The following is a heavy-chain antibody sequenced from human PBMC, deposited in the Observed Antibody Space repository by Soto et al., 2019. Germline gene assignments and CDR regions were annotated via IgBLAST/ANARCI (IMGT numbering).Heavy chain of an antibody. CDR1: GGSISSYY. J-gene: IGHJ6*02. V-gene: IGHV4-59*01. CDR2: IYYSGST. CDR3: ARDLGYDYVWGSYRPIRGMDV. Sequence: PSETLSLTCTVSGGSISSYYWSWIRQPPGKGLEWIGYIYYSGSTNYNPSLKSRVTISVDTSENQFSLKLSSVTAADTAVYYCARDLGYDYVWGSYRPIRGMDVWGQGTTVTVSS. D-gene: IGHD3-16*02.